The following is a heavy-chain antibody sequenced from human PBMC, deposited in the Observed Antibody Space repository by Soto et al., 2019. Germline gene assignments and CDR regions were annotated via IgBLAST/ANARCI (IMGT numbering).Heavy chain of an antibody. CDR1: GIPVSDYT. CDR3: ATTYGQAYYYYGMDM. V-gene: IGHV3-21*02. Sequence: EVQLVESGGGLVKPGGSLRLSCAGSGIPVSDYTMNWVRQAPGKGLEWVSCMSSTSSYIYYADSVKGRFTISRDNGKNTLFLQMNSLRDEDTAVYYCATTYGQAYYYYGMDMWGQGTTVNVSS. CDR2: MSSTSSYI. J-gene: IGHJ6*02. D-gene: IGHD3-10*01.